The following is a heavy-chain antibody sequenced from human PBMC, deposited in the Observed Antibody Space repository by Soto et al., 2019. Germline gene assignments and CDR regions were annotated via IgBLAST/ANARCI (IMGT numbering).Heavy chain of an antibody. CDR2: VNPSGGHT. Sequence: QVQLMQSGAEVKKPGASVKVSCKASGDTFSDYYIHWVRQAPGQGLEWIGTVNPSGGHTTYSQHFLGRVTMTRDTSTSTLHIELTSLTSADTAVYYCARGGHVVVVTAALDYWGQGTLVTVSS. CDR3: ARGGHVVVVTAALDY. D-gene: IGHD2-21*02. CDR1: GDTFSDYY. V-gene: IGHV1-46*01. J-gene: IGHJ4*02.